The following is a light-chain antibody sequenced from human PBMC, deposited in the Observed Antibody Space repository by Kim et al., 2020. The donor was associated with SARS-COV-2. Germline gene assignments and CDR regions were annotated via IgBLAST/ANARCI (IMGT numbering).Light chain of an antibody. CDR2: QGK. CDR3: QAWDSNTVV. J-gene: IGLJ2*01. CDR1: KLGDKY. Sequence: VSPGQTASIICSGDKLGDKYASWYQQKQGQSPVVVIYQGKNRPSGIPERFSGSSSGNTATLTISETQAMDEADYYCQAWDSNTVVFGGGTRLTVL. V-gene: IGLV3-1*01.